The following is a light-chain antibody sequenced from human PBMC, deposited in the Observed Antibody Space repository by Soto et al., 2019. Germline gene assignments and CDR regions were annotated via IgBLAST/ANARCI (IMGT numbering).Light chain of an antibody. CDR1: QSVSNNY. J-gene: IGKJ2*01. CDR2: GSS. Sequence: EVVLTQSPGTLSLSPGERATLSCRASQSVSNNYFAWYQQKPGQAPRLLIFGSSDRATGIPDRFSGSGSGRDFTVNISRLEPEDFAVYYCQQYGSSPPYTFGQGTKLEIK. V-gene: IGKV3-20*01. CDR3: QQYGSSPPYT.